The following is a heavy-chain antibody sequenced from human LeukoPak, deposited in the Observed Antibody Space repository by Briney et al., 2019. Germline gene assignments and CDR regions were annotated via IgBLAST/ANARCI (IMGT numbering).Heavy chain of an antibody. D-gene: IGHD1-7*01. J-gene: IGHJ6*03. CDR1: GGSVSNYD. CDR3: ARRWNYGRNYYIDV. V-gene: IGHV4-34*01. CDR2: INDSGTI. Sequence: SETLSLTCAVYGGSVSNYDWSWIRQPPGKGLEWIGEINDSGTINYNPSLMSRVTISVDKSKNQFSLKLSSVTAADTAVYYCARRWNYGRNYYIDVWGKGATVSVSS.